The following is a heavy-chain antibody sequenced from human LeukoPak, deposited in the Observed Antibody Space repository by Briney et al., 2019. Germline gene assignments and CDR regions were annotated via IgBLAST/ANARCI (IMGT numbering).Heavy chain of an antibody. CDR1: GYTFTGYY. V-gene: IGHV1-2*02. D-gene: IGHD1-26*01. Sequence: GASVKVSCKASGYTFTGYYLYWVRQAPGQGPEWMGWIDPDSGGTDYAQDFQGRVTMTRDTSISTAYMELSRLRSDDTAVYYCARDNHSGSYYVVKYFDYWGQGTLVTVSS. CDR2: IDPDSGGT. CDR3: ARDNHSGSYYVVKYFDY. J-gene: IGHJ4*02.